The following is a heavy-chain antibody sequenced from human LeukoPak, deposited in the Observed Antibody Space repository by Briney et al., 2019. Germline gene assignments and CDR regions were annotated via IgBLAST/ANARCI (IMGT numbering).Heavy chain of an antibody. CDR1: GFTFSIYG. J-gene: IGHJ4*02. V-gene: IGHV3-33*01. CDR3: ARADLAAAATVFDY. CDR2: IWYDGSNK. Sequence: PGGSLRLSCAASGFTFSIYGMHWVPQAPGKGLEWVAVIWYDGSNKYYADSVKGRFTISRDNSKNTLYLQMNGLRVDDTAVYYCARADLAAAATVFDYWSQGTLVTVSS. D-gene: IGHD6-13*01.